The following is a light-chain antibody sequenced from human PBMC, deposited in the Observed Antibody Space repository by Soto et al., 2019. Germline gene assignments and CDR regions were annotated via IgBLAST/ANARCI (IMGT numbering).Light chain of an antibody. CDR1: SSDVGGYNY. CDR2: EVS. Sequence: QSALTQPASVSGSPGQSITISCTGTSSDVGGYNYVSWYQQHPGKAPKRMIYEVSNRPSGVSNRFSGSKSGNTASLTISGLQAEDEADYYCSSYTSSSPVVFGGGTTLTVL. CDR3: SSYTSSSPVV. V-gene: IGLV2-14*01. J-gene: IGLJ2*01.